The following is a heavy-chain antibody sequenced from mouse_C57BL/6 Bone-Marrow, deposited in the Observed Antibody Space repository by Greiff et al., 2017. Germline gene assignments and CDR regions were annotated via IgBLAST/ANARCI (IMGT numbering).Heavy chain of an antibody. V-gene: IGHV5-17*01. CDR2: ISSGSSTI. Sequence: DVQLVESGGGLVKPGGSLKLSCAASGFTFSDYGMHWVRQAPEKGLEWVAYISSGSSTIYYADTVKGRFTISRDNAKNTLFLQMTSLRSEDTAMYYCARRPPWFAYWGQGTLVTVSA. J-gene: IGHJ3*01. CDR3: ARRPPWFAY. CDR1: GFTFSDYG.